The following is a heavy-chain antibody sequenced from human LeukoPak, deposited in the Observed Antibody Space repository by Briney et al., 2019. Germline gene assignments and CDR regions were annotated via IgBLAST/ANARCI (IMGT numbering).Heavy chain of an antibody. CDR1: GFTFSSYA. V-gene: IGHV3-48*03. Sequence: PGGSLRLSCAASGFTFSSYAMNWVRQAPGKGLEWVSYISSSGSTIYYADSVKGRFTISRDNAKNSLYLQMNSLRAEDTAVYYCARVVAAKFDAFDIWGQGTMVTVSS. D-gene: IGHD2-15*01. CDR3: ARVVAAKFDAFDI. J-gene: IGHJ3*02. CDR2: ISSSGSTI.